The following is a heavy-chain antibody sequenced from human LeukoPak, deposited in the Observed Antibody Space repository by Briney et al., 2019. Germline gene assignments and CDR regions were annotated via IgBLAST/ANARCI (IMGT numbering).Heavy chain of an antibody. CDR1: GFTFRTYS. J-gene: IGHJ6*02. CDR2: ISYDGSNK. CDR3: ARDRTVVVTAIPYYYYGMDV. Sequence: GRSLRLSCAASGFTFRTYSIHWVRQAPGKGLEWVAVISYDGSNKYYADSVKGRFTISRDNSKNTLFLQMNSLRAEDTAVYYCARDRTVVVTAIPYYYYGMDVWGQGTTVTVSS. V-gene: IGHV3-30*03. D-gene: IGHD2-21*02.